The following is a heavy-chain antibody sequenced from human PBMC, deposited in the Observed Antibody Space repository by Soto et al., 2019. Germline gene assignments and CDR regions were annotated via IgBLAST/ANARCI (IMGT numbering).Heavy chain of an antibody. CDR1: GGTFSSYT. Sequence: QVQLVQSGAEVKKPGSSVKVSCKASGGTFSSYTISWVRQAPGQGLEWMGRIIPILGIANYAQKFQGRVTITANKSTSTAYMELSSLRSEDTAVYYCARMGRGYSGYGAYWGQGTLVTVSS. V-gene: IGHV1-69*02. J-gene: IGHJ4*02. CDR2: IIPILGIA. CDR3: ARMGRGYSGYGAY. D-gene: IGHD5-12*01.